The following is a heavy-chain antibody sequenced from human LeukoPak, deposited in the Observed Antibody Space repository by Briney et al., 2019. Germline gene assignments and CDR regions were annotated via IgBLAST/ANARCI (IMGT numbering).Heavy chain of an antibody. V-gene: IGHV3-30-3*01. Sequence: GGSLRLSCAASGFTVSSNYMSWVRQAPGKGLEWVAVISYDGSNKYYADSVKGRFTISRDNSKNTLYLQMNSLRAEDTAVYYCARDSTLFDYWGQGTLVTVSS. J-gene: IGHJ4*02. CDR1: GFTVSSNY. CDR2: ISYDGSNK. CDR3: ARDSTLFDY. D-gene: IGHD2-21*01.